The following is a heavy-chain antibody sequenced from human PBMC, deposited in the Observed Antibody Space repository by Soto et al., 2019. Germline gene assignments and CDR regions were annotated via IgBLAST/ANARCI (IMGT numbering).Heavy chain of an antibody. J-gene: IGHJ5*02. CDR2: INHSGST. D-gene: IGHD5-18*01. CDR1: GGSFSGYY. V-gene: IGHV4-34*01. CDR3: ARQRGYSYRGWFDP. Sequence: QVQLQQWGAGLLKPSETLSLTCAVYGGSFSGYYWSWIRQPPGKGLEWIGEINHSGSTNYNPSLKSRVTISVDTSKNQFSLKLSSVTAADTAVYYCARQRGYSYRGWFDPWGQGTLVTVSS.